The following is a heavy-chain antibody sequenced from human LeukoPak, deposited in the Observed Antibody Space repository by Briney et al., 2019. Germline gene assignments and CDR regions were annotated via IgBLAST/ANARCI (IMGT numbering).Heavy chain of an antibody. CDR3: ARDLYYFGSGSYHYFDY. D-gene: IGHD3-10*01. CDR2: INSDGSTT. CDR1: GFTFSSYW. V-gene: IGHV3-74*01. J-gene: IGHJ4*02. Sequence: GGSLRLSCAASGFTFSSYWMHWVRQAPGKGLVWVSRINSDGSTTNYADSVKGRFTISRDNAKNTLYLQMNSLRAEDTAVYYCARDLYYFGSGSYHYFDYWGQGTLVTVSS.